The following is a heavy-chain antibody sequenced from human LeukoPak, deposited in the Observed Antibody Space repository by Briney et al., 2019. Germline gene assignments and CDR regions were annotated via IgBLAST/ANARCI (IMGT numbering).Heavy chain of an antibody. J-gene: IGHJ4*02. V-gene: IGHV3-33*01. CDR1: GFTFSSYG. Sequence: GGSLRLSCAASGFTFSSYGMHWVRQAPGKGLEWVAVIWYDGSNKYYADSVKGRFTISRDNSKNTLYLQINSLRAEDTAVYYCARDRAVTTFVFDYWGQGTLVTVSS. D-gene: IGHD4-17*01. CDR2: IWYDGSNK. CDR3: ARDRAVTTFVFDY.